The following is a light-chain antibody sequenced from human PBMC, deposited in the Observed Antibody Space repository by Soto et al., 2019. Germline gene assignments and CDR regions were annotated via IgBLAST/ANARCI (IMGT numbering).Light chain of an antibody. V-gene: IGKV3-11*01. Sequence: ETVLTQSPATLSLSPGERATLSCRASQSISSSLAWYQQTPGQAPRLLIYDASKRATGIPARFSGSGSGTDFTLTISSLEPEDFAVDYCQQRFTWPSFGPGTKVDIK. CDR1: QSISSS. CDR3: QQRFTWPS. J-gene: IGKJ3*01. CDR2: DAS.